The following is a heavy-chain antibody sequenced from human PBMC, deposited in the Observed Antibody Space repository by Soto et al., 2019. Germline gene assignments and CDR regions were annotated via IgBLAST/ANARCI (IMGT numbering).Heavy chain of an antibody. D-gene: IGHD6-13*01. CDR2: INHSGST. CDR3: ASKQQLAYAFDY. V-gene: IGHV4-34*01. J-gene: IGHJ4*02. CDR1: GGSFSGYY. Sequence: SETLSLTCAVYGGSFSGYYWSWIRQPPGKGLEWIGEINHSGSTNYNPSLKSRVTISVDTSKNQFSLKLSSVTAADTAVYYCASKQQLAYAFDYWGQGTLVTVSS.